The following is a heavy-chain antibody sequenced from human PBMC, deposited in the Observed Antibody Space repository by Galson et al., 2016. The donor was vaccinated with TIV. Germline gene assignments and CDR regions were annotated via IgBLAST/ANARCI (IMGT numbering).Heavy chain of an antibody. CDR1: GYTFIGYY. J-gene: IGHJ5*02. D-gene: IGHD6-13*01. Sequence: SVKVSCKASGYTFIGYYMHWVRQAPGQGLEWMGWINPNSSDTNYAQRFQGRVTMTRDTSISTAYTELTSLRSDDTAVYYCARDLESSRWYDNWLDPWGQGTLVTVSS. CDR3: ARDLESSRWYDNWLDP. CDR2: INPNSSDT. V-gene: IGHV1-2*02.